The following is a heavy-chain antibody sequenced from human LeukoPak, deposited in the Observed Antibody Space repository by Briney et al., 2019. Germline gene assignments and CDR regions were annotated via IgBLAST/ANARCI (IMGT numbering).Heavy chain of an antibody. D-gene: IGHD6-19*01. CDR1: GYTLTELS. CDR2: FDPEDGET. J-gene: IGHJ4*02. V-gene: IGHV1-24*01. Sequence: ASVKVSCKVSGYTLTELSMHWVRQAPGKGLEWMGGFDPEDGETIYAQKFQGRVTMTEDTSTDTAYMELSSLRSEDTAVYYCATVTIAVAGVFDYWGQGTLLTVSS. CDR3: ATVTIAVAGVFDY.